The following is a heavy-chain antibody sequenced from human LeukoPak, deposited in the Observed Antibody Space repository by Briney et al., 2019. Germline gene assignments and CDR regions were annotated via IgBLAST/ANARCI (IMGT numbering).Heavy chain of an antibody. Sequence: GGSLRLSCAASGFTFSSYAMSWVRQAPGKGLEWVSAISGSGGSTYYADSVKGRFTISRDNSKNTLYLQMNSLRAEDTAVYYCAKDVGNYDFWSGYGYYYYYYMDVWGKGTTVTVSS. D-gene: IGHD3-3*01. CDR3: AKDVGNYDFWSGYGYYYYYYMDV. CDR2: ISGSGGST. CDR1: GFTFSSYA. V-gene: IGHV3-23*01. J-gene: IGHJ6*03.